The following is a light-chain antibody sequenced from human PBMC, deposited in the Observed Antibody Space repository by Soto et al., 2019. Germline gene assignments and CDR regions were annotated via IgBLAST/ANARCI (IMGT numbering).Light chain of an antibody. Sequence: QSVLTQPASVSGSPGQSITISCTGTSSDVGGYNYVSWYQQHPGKAPKLLIYDVSNRPSGGSDRFSGSKSGTSASLTISGLQPGDEADYHCGTWDTSLSAFVFGTGTKVPVL. J-gene: IGLJ1*01. V-gene: IGLV2-14*01. CDR2: DVS. CDR3: GTWDTSLSAFV. CDR1: SSDVGGYNY.